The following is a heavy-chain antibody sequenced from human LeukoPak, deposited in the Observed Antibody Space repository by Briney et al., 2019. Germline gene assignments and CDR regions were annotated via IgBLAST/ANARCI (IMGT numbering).Heavy chain of an antibody. CDR3: AREPPLVGVIMFGTDY. D-gene: IGHD3-10*01. J-gene: IGHJ4*02. CDR1: GFTFSSYW. Sequence: GGSLRLSCAASGFTFSSYWMSWVRQAPGKGLEWVADIKQDGSEKYYVDSVKGRFTISRDNAKNSLYLQMNSLRAEDTAVYYCAREPPLVGVIMFGTDYWGQGTLVTVSS. CDR2: IKQDGSEK. V-gene: IGHV3-7*01.